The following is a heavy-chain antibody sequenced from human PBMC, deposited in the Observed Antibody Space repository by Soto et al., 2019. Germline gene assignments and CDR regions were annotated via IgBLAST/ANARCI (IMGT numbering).Heavy chain of an antibody. V-gene: IGHV1-69*12. CDR1: GGTFSSYA. J-gene: IGHJ6*02. D-gene: IGHD2-15*01. CDR3: ARDVVAATRWYYYYGMDV. Sequence: QVQLAQSGAEVKKPGSSVKVSCKASGGTFSSYAISWVRQAPGQGLEWMGGIIPIFGTANYAQKFQGRVTITADESTSTAYMELSSLRSEDTAVYYCARDVVAATRWYYYYGMDVWGQGTTVTVSS. CDR2: IIPIFGTA.